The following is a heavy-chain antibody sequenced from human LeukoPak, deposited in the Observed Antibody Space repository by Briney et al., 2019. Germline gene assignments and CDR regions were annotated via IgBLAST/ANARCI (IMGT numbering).Heavy chain of an antibody. J-gene: IGHJ6*02. D-gene: IGHD3-3*01. CDR3: ATLGDVLRLFPLISLGGMDV. V-gene: IGHV1-18*01. CDR1: GYTFTNYG. CDR2: ISAYIGDT. Sequence: ALLKVSCKASGYTFTNYGITWVRQAPGQGLEWMRWISAYIGDTDYAKRFQARITITTEKSRPTANTDRRSLRSADTAVYYCATLGDVLRLFPLISLGGMDVWGQGTTVTVSS.